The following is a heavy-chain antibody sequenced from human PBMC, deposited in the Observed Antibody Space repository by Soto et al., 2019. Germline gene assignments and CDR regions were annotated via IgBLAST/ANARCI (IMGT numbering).Heavy chain of an antibody. CDR2: ITPVLDMA. CDR3: ARAISSGGRFSGMDV. CDR1: GGTFSSNT. J-gene: IGHJ6*02. Sequence: QVKLVQSGAEVKKPGSSVRVSCKASGGTFSSNTLSWVRQAPGQGLEWMGRITPVLDMADYEQKFQDRLTITADKSTTTVYMELGSLRSEDTAIYYCARAISSGGRFSGMDVWGQGTTVTVSS. D-gene: IGHD3-16*01. V-gene: IGHV1-69*02.